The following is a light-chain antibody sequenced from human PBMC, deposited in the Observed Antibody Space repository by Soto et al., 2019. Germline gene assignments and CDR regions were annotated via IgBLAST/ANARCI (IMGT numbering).Light chain of an antibody. CDR1: QSVSSSD. V-gene: IGKV3-20*01. CDR3: QQYGSSPPYT. CDR2: GAS. Sequence: EVVLTQSPGTLSLSPGERATLSCRASQSVSSSDLAWYQQKPGQAPRLLISGASNRATGTPDRFSGSGSGTDFTLTITSLEPEDFAVYYCQQYGSSPPYTFGQGTKLEIK. J-gene: IGKJ2*01.